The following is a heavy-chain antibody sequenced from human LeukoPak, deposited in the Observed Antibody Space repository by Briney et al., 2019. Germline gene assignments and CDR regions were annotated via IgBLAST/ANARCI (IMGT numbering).Heavy chain of an antibody. CDR3: ARDLGPGEYYDFWSGYYAHYGMDV. D-gene: IGHD3-3*01. V-gene: IGHV3-21*01. CDR1: GFTFSSYS. Sequence: GGSLRLSCAVSGFTFSSYSMNWVRQAPGKGLEWVSSISSSSSYIYYADSVKGRFTISRENAKNSLYLKMNSLRAEDTAVYYCARDLGPGEYYDFWSGYYAHYGMDVWGQGTTVAVSS. J-gene: IGHJ6*02. CDR2: ISSSSSYI.